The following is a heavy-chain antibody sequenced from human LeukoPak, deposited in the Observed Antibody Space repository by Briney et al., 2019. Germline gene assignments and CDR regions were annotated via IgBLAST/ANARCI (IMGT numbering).Heavy chain of an antibody. V-gene: IGHV1-2*06. Sequence: ASVKVSXKASGYTFTDYYMHWVRQAPGQGLEWMGRINPNSGATNYAQKFQGRVTMTRDTSISTAYMELSRLRSDDTAVYYCARGYDSSGYYYVYYWGQGTLVTVSS. J-gene: IGHJ4*02. CDR3: ARGYDSSGYYYVYY. CDR2: INPNSGAT. D-gene: IGHD3-22*01. CDR1: GYTFTDYY.